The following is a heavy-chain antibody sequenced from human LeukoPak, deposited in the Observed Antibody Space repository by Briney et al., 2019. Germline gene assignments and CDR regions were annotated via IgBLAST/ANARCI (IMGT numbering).Heavy chain of an antibody. D-gene: IGHD5-12*01. CDR3: AREGYSGYDSGY. CDR2: IIPIFGTA. CDR1: GGTFISYA. J-gene: IGHJ4*02. V-gene: IGHV1-69*13. Sequence: SVKVSCKASGGTFISYAISWVRQAPGDGREWMGGIIPIFGTANYAQKFQGRVTITADESTSTAYMELSSLRSEDTAVYYCAREGYSGYDSGYWGQGTLVTVSS.